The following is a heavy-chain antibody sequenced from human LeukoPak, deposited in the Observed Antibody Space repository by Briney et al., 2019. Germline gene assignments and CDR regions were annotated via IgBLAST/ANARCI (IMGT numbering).Heavy chain of an antibody. Sequence: APVKVSCKASGYTFTGYYMHWVRQAPGQGLEWMGWINPNSGGTNYAQKFQGRVTMTRDTCISTVYMELSRRRSDDTAVYYCARAYGYCSSTSCYSSDYYYYYMDVWGKGTTVTVSS. CDR1: GYTFTGYY. V-gene: IGHV1-2*02. D-gene: IGHD2-2*01. J-gene: IGHJ6*03. CDR2: INPNSGGT. CDR3: ARAYGYCSSTSCYSSDYYYYYMDV.